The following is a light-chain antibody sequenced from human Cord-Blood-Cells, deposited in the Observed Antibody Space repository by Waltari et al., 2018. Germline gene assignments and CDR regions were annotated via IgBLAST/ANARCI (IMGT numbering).Light chain of an antibody. CDR2: GAS. J-gene: IGKJ4*01. CDR1: QSVSSN. CDR3: QQYNNWPLT. V-gene: IGKV3-15*01. Sequence: EIVMTQSPATLSVSPGERATLSCRASQSVSSNLAWYQQKPGQAPRLLIYGASTRATGIPARFSGSGSGTKFTLTISSRQSEDFAVYYCQQYNNWPLTFGGGTKVEIK.